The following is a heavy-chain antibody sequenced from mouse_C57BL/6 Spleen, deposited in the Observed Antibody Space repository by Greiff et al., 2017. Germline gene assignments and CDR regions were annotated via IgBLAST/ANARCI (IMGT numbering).Heavy chain of an antibody. D-gene: IGHD1-1*01. CDR1: GFTFSSYA. CDR2: ISDGGSYT. V-gene: IGHV5-4*01. CDR3: ARGGSGGTMDY. Sequence: VQLKESGGGLVKPGGSLKLSCAASGFTFSSYAMSWVRQTPEKRLEWVATISDGGSYTYYPDNVKGRFTISRDNAKNNLYLQMSHLKSEDTAMYYCARGGSGGTMDYWGQGTSVTVSS. J-gene: IGHJ4*01.